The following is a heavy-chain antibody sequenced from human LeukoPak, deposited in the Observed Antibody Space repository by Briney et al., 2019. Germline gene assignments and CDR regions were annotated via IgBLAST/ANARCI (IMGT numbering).Heavy chain of an antibody. CDR2: ISGSGGST. CDR1: GFTFSSYA. Sequence: GGSLRLSCAASGFTFSSYAMSWVRQAPGKGLEWVSAISGSGGSTYYADSVKGRFTISRDNSKNTLYLQMNSLRAEDTAVYYCTKDSSFFTSSPMNYWGQGTLVTVSS. V-gene: IGHV3-23*01. CDR3: TKDSSFFTSSPMNY. J-gene: IGHJ4*02. D-gene: IGHD2-2*01.